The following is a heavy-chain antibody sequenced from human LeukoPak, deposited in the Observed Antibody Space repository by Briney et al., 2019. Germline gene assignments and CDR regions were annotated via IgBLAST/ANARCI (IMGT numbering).Heavy chain of an antibody. J-gene: IGHJ2*01. V-gene: IGHV3-30-3*01. CDR2: ISYDGSNK. CDR1: GLTFSSYA. CDR3: AKEGGGDCYPRCSYWYFDL. D-gene: IGHD2-21*01. Sequence: PGGSLRLSCAASGLTFSSYAMHWVRQAPGKGLEWVAVISYDGSNKYYADSVKGRFTISRDNSKNTLYLQMNSLRAEDTAVYYCAKEGGGDCYPRCSYWYFDLWGRGTLVTVSS.